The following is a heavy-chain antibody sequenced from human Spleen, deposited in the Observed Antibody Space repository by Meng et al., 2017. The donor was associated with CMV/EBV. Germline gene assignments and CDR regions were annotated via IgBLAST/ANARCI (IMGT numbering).Heavy chain of an antibody. CDR3: AKTECSSSWSPYYYGMDV. V-gene: IGHV3-9*01. CDR1: GFTFEDYA. J-gene: IGHJ6*02. Sequence: SLKISCAASGFTFEDYAMHWVRQAPGKGLEWVSGITWNSGGKEYADSVKGRFSISRDNAKNSLYLQMNSLRPEDTALYYCAKTECSSSWSPYYYGMDVWGQGTTVTVSS. CDR2: ITWNSGGK. D-gene: IGHD6-13*01.